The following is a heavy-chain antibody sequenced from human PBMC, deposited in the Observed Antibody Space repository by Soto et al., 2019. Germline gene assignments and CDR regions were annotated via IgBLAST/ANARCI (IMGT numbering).Heavy chain of an antibody. CDR1: GFTFTNAW. CDR2: IKSKPSGGTT. J-gene: IGHJ4*02. CDR3: AAGLGRVDTES. V-gene: IGHV3-15*01. Sequence: GGSLRLSCAGSGFTFTNAWMTWVRQAPGKGLEWVGRIKSKPSGGTTDYNAPVKGRFTISRDDSRNTVYMQMNSLKTEDTGVYYCAAGLGRVDTESRGQGTQVTVSS. D-gene: IGHD3-3*01.